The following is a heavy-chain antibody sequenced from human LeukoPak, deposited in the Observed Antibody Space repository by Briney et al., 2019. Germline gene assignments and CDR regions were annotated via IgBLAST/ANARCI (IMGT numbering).Heavy chain of an antibody. V-gene: IGHV3-33*01. CDR1: GFTFRNYG. D-gene: IGHD3-10*01. CDR3: ARDRGQSYFDY. Sequence: PGGSLRLSCATSGFTFRNYGMRWVRQAPGKGLEWVAIIYYDGSNQYYADSVKGRFTISRDNSKNTLYLQLNSLRAEDTAMYYCARDRGQSYFDYWGQGTLVTVSS. J-gene: IGHJ4*02. CDR2: IYYDGSNQ.